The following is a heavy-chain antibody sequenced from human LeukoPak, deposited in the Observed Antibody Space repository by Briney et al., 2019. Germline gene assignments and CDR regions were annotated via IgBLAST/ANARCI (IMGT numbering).Heavy chain of an antibody. D-gene: IGHD2-2*01. J-gene: IGHJ3*02. CDR2: ISAYNGNT. V-gene: IGHV1-18*04. Sequence: ASVKVSCKASGYTFTSYGISWVRQAPGQGLEWMGWISAYNGNTNHAQKLQGRVTMTTDTSTSTAYMELRSLRSDDTAVYYWARGGGIVVVPDDAFDIWGQGTMVTVSS. CDR1: GYTFTSYG. CDR3: ARGGGIVVVPDDAFDI.